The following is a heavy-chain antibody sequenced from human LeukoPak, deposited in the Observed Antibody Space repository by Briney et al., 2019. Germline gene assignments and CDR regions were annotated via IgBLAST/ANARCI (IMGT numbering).Heavy chain of an antibody. J-gene: IGHJ3*02. CDR3: TYDSSGYYAFDI. D-gene: IGHD3-22*01. Sequence: GGSLRLSCAASGFTFDDYAMHWVRQAPGKGLEWVSGISWNSGSIGYADSVKGRFTISRDNAKNSLYLQMNSLRAEDTAVYYCTYDSSGYYAFDIWGQGTMVTVSS. CDR2: ISWNSGSI. CDR1: GFTFDDYA. V-gene: IGHV3-9*01.